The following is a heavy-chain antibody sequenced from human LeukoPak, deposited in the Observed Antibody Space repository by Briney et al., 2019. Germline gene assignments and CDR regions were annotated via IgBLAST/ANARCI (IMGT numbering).Heavy chain of an antibody. CDR2: INHSGST. D-gene: IGHD6-13*01. CDR3: ARVAKSYSSNQRFDP. Sequence: SETLSLTCAVYGGSFSGYYWSWIRQPPGKGLEWIGEINHSGSTNYNPSLKSRVTISVDTSKNQFSLKLSSVTAADTAVYYCARVAKSYSSNQRFDPWGQGTLVTVSS. V-gene: IGHV4-34*01. CDR1: GGSFSGYY. J-gene: IGHJ5*02.